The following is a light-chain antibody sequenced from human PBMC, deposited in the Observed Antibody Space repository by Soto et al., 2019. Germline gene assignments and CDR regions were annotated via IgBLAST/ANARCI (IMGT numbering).Light chain of an antibody. CDR3: QQYGSSPA. CDR2: GAS. V-gene: IGKV3-20*01. CDR1: QSVSSSY. Sequence: EIVLTQSPGTLSLSPGERATLSCRASQSVSSSYLAWYQQKPGQAPRLLIYGASSRATGIPDRFSGSGSGPDFPLIISRLEPEDFAVYSCQQYGSSPAFGGGTKVEIK. J-gene: IGKJ4*01.